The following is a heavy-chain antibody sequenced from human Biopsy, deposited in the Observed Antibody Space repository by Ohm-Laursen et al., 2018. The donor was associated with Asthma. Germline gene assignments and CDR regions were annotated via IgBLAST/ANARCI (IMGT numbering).Heavy chain of an antibody. Sequence: SLRLSCAAPGFAVSGDHMFWVRQAPGKGLEWVSVIYSGGTSHTADSVRGRFTISRDYSKNTLYLQMHSLRAEDTAVYYCARGDSSNWSHYYFDYWGQGTLVTVSS. D-gene: IGHD3-22*01. CDR2: IYSGGTS. CDR1: GFAVSGDH. J-gene: IGHJ4*02. V-gene: IGHV3-53*01. CDR3: ARGDSSNWSHYYFDY.